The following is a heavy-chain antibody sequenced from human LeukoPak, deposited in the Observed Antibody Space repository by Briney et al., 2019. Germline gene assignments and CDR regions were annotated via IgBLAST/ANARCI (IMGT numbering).Heavy chain of an antibody. CDR2: ITGSGGFT. Sequence: PGGSLRLSCAASGFTFSTYAMNLVRQAPGKGLEWVSVITGSGGFTQYADSVKGRFTISRDNSKNTVYLQMNSLRVEDTALYYCVRSLDYWGQGTLVTVSS. CDR3: VRSLDY. J-gene: IGHJ4*02. CDR1: GFTFSTYA. V-gene: IGHV3-23*01.